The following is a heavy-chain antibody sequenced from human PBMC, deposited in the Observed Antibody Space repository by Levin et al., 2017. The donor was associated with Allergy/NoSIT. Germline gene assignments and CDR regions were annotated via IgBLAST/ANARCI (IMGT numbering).Heavy chain of an antibody. CDR1: GGSFSGYY. CDR3: ARGASSGWYRSYWYFDL. Sequence: NASETLSLTCAVYGGSFSGYYWSWIRQPPGKGLEWIGEINHSGSTNYNPSLKSRVTISVDTSKNQFSLKLSSVTAADTAVYYCARGASSGWYRSYWYFDLWGRGTLVTVSS. J-gene: IGHJ2*01. D-gene: IGHD6-19*01. CDR2: INHSGST. V-gene: IGHV4-34*01.